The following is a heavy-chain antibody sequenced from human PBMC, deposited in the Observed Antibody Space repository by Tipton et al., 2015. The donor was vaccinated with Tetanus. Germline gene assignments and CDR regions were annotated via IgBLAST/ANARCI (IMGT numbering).Heavy chain of an antibody. CDR1: GGLISTGGYS. D-gene: IGHD3-16*01. J-gene: IGHJ3*02. CDR2: IFYSGRT. Sequence: TLSLTCAVSGGLISTGGYSWSWIRQPPGKGLEWIAYIFYSGRTQHNPSLKSRVTISVDTSNNQFSLRLRSVTAADTAVYYCARAFWENGPDAFDIWGQGTLVTVSS. CDR3: ARAFWENGPDAFDI. V-gene: IGHV4-30-2*05.